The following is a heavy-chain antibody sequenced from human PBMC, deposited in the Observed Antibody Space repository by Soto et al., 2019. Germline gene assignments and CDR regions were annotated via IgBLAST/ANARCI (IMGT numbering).Heavy chain of an antibody. V-gene: IGHV1-18*01. CDR3: ARDLIIAAAGYYYYGMDV. D-gene: IGHD6-13*01. CDR2: ISAYNGNT. CDR1: GDTVTSKV. Sequence: SSMKVSCKASGDTVTSKVISWLRQAPGQGLEWMGWISAYNGNTNYAHKPQGRVTLTTDTSTSTAYMELRSLRSDDTAVYYCARDLIIAAAGYYYYGMDVWG. J-gene: IGHJ6*02.